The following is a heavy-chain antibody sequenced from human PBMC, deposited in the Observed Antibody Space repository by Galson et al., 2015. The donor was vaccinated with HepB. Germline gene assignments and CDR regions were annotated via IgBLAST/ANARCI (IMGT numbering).Heavy chain of an antibody. CDR3: ARDLGGTEGDYYYYYGMDV. J-gene: IGHJ6*02. Sequence: SLRLSCAASGFTFSSYGMHWVRQAPGKGLEWVAVIRYDGSNKYYADSVKGRFTISRDNSKNTLYLQMNSLRAEDTAVYYCARDLGGTEGDYYYYYGMDVWGQGTTVTVSS. V-gene: IGHV3-33*01. CDR1: GFTFSSYG. D-gene: IGHD2-21*02. CDR2: IRYDGSNK.